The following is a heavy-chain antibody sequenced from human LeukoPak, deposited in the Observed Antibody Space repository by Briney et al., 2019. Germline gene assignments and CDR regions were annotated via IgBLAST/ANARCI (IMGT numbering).Heavy chain of an antibody. CDR3: ARDPGKQWLVFYY. CDR2: INPTSGGT. V-gene: IGHV1-2*02. J-gene: IGHJ4*02. Sequence: GASVKVSCKASGYTFTGYYMHWVRQAPGQALEWMGWINPTSGGTHYAQKCQGRVTMTTDTSISTAYMELIRLRSDDTAVYYCARDPGKQWLVFYYWGQGTLGTVSS. CDR1: GYTFTGYY. D-gene: IGHD6-19*01.